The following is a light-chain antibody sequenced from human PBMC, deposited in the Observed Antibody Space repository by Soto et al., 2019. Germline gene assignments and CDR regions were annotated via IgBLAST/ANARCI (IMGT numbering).Light chain of an antibody. V-gene: IGLV2-23*01. Sequence: QSALTQPASVSGSPGQSITISCTGTNSDVGSHNFVSWYQQYPGKAPKLLIYEASKRPSGLSNRFSGSKSGNTASLTISGFRARKVAVFSCGYLPNGATGGFAGGPSSPS. J-gene: IGLJ3*02. CDR2: EAS. CDR3: GYLPNGATGG. CDR1: NSDVGSHNF.